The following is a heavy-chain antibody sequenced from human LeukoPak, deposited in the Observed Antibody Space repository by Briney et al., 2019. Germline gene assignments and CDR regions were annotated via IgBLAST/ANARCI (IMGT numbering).Heavy chain of an antibody. D-gene: IGHD4-17*01. CDR3: AKDLDYGDLFDY. V-gene: IGHV3-23*01. CDR1: GFTFSSYA. Sequence: SGGSLRLSCAASGFTFSSYAMSWVRQAPGKGLEWVSAISGSGDSTYYADSVKGRFTISRDNSKNTLYLQMNSLRAEDTAVYYCAKDLDYGDLFDYWGQGTLVTVSS. J-gene: IGHJ4*02. CDR2: ISGSGDST.